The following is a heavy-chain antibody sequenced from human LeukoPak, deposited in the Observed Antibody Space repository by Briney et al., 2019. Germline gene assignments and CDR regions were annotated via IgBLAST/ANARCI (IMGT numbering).Heavy chain of an antibody. CDR1: GFTFSNFA. J-gene: IGHJ6*03. D-gene: IGHD3-16*02. V-gene: IGHV3-7*01. Sequence: GSLSLSCAASGFTFSNFAMSWVRQAPGKGLEWVANIKQDGSEKYYVDSVKGRLTISRDNSKNTLYLQMNSLRLEDTAVYYCAKHPGGFTGIVNYYYMDVWGEGTTVTVSS. CDR2: IKQDGSEK. CDR3: AKHPGGFTGIVNYYYMDV.